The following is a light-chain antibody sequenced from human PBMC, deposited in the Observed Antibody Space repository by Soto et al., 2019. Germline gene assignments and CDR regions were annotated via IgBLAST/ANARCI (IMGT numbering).Light chain of an antibody. Sequence: DIQMTQSPSSLSASVGDRVTITCRASQSISSWLAWYQQKPGKAPKLLIYTASSLERGVPSRFSGSGSGTEFALTSSSLQPDDFTTYYCQQYSTYSTFGQGTKVEIK. CDR1: QSISSW. J-gene: IGKJ1*01. CDR3: QQYSTYST. V-gene: IGKV1-5*03. CDR2: TAS.